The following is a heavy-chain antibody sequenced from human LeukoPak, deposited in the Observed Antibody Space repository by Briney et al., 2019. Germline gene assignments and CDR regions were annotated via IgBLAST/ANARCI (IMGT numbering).Heavy chain of an antibody. CDR3: ARAGAAAGRSDY. J-gene: IGHJ4*02. CDR1: GYTFTSSG. V-gene: IGHV1-18*01. CDR2: IGTKSGNT. D-gene: IGHD6-13*01. Sequence: ASVTVSFKATGYTFTSSGITWVRQAPGQGLEWMGWIGTKSGNTNYAQKFQGRVTMMTDTSTGTAYMELRSLRSDDSAVYYCARAGAAAGRSDYWGQGTLVTVSS.